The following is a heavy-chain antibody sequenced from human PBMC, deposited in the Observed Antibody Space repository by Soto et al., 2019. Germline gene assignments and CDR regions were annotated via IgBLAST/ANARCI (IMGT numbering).Heavy chain of an antibody. V-gene: IGHV3-23*01. CDR2: ISGSGGNT. D-gene: IGHD3-10*01. CDR1: GFTFSSYA. CDR3: AKDLLHRSGSYGNYFDY. J-gene: IGHJ4*02. Sequence: EVQLLESGGGLVQPGGSLRLSCVASGFTFSSYAMSWVRQAPGKGLEWVSGISGSGGNTYYPDSVKGRFTISRDNSKNTLFLQMSSLRAEDTAVHYCAKDLLHRSGSYGNYFDYWGQGTLVTVSS.